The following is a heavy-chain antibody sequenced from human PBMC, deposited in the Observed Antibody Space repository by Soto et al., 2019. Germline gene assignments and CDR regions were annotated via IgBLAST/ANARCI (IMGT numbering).Heavy chain of an antibody. CDR1: GGTFSSHS. CDR3: AREVGYGDFSAALLD. CDR2: VISLFGTA. J-gene: IGHJ4*02. V-gene: IGHV1-69*01. D-gene: IGHD4-17*01. Sequence: EQLMQSGAEVKKPGSSVKVSCKASGGTFSSHSINWVRQAPGQGLEWMGGVISLFGTANYAHNYKGRVTITADQSTSTADMELNSLRSDDTAVYYCAREVGYGDFSAALLDWGQGTLVTVSS.